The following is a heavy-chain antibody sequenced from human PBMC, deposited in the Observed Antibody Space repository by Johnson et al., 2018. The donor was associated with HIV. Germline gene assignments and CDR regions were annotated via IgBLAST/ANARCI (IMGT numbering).Heavy chain of an antibody. V-gene: IGHV3-30*02. D-gene: IGHD1-7*01. CDR3: AKDRRELPSPFDI. Sequence: QVQLVESGGGVVQPGGSLRLSCAASGFTFSSHGMHWVRQAPGKGLDWVSFIRYDGSTKHYADSVKARFTISRDNSKNTLYLQMNSLRAEDTAVYYCAKDRRELPSPFDIWGQGTMVTVSS. CDR1: GFTFSSHG. J-gene: IGHJ3*02. CDR2: IRYDGSTK.